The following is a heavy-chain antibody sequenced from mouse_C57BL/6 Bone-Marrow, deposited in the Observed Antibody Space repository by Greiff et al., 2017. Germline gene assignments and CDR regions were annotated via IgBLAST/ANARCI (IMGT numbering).Heavy chain of an antibody. V-gene: IGHV1-69*01. CDR3: ARDSDYYGSSYPFAY. Sequence: QVQLQQPGAELVMPGASVKLSCKASGYTFTSYWMHWVKQRPGQGLEWIGEIDPSDSYTNYNQKFKGKSTLTVDKSSSTAYMQLSSLTSEYSAVYDCARDSDYYGSSYPFAYWGQGTLVTVSA. CDR1: GYTFTSYW. D-gene: IGHD1-1*01. CDR2: IDPSDSYT. J-gene: IGHJ3*01.